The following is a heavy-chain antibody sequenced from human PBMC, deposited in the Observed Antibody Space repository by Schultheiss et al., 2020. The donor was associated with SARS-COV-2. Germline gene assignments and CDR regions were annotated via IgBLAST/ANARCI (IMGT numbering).Heavy chain of an antibody. V-gene: IGHV4-59*12. J-gene: IGHJ6*02. Sequence: SETLSLTCTVSGGSISSYYWSWIRQPPGKGMEWIGYIYHSGSTNYNPSLKSRVTISVDKSKKQFSLKLTSVTAADTAVYYCARSGGYYYDSSGYYGGTYYYYGMDVWGQGTTVTVSS. D-gene: IGHD3-22*01. CDR1: GGSISSYY. CDR3: ARSGGYYYDSSGYYGGTYYYYGMDV. CDR2: IYHSGST.